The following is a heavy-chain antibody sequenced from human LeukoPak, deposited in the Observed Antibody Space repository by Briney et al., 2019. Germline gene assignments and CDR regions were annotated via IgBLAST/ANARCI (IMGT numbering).Heavy chain of an antibody. J-gene: IGHJ5*02. CDR2: IYHSGPT. CDR1: ADSINSDY. V-gene: IGHV4-59*08. Sequence: SETLSLTGTVSADSINSDYWNWVRQPPGKGLEWIGYIYHSGPTRYNPSLKSRITMSLDKSKNQFSLKLSSVTAADTAVYYCARQTQGYCGSTNCHSWFDPWGQGTLVTVSS. D-gene: IGHD2-2*01. CDR3: ARQTQGYCGSTNCHSWFDP.